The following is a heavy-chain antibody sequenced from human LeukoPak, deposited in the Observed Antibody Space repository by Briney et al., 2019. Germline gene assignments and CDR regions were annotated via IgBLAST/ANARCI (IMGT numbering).Heavy chain of an antibody. D-gene: IGHD3-9*01. J-gene: IGHJ5*02. CDR1: GYTFTSYG. CDR2: ISAYNGNT. V-gene: IGHV1-18*01. Sequence: ASVKVSCKASGYTFTSYGISWVRQAPGQGLEWMGWISAYNGNTNYAQKFQGRVTMTRDTSISTAYVELSRLRSDDTAVYYCARDRGRGDYDILTGYQYNWFDPWGQGTLVAVSS. CDR3: ARDRGRGDYDILTGYQYNWFDP.